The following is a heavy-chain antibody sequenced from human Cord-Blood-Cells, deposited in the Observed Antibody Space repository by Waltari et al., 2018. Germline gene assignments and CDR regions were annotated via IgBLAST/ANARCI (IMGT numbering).Heavy chain of an antibody. CDR3: ARAVGTGDLY. Sequence: QVQLQESGPGLVKPSETLSLTCAVSGYSISSGYYWGWIRQPPGKGLEWIGSIYHSGSTYYTPPLKSRVTISVDTSKNQFSLKLSSVTAADTAVYYCARAVGTGDLYWGQGTLVTVSS. D-gene: IGHD7-27*01. J-gene: IGHJ4*02. CDR1: GYSISSGYY. V-gene: IGHV4-38-2*01. CDR2: IYHSGST.